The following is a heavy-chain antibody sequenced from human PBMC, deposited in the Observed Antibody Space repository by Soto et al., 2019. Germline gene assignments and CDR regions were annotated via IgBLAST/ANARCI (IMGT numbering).Heavy chain of an antibody. Sequence: SLRLSWAASGFTFSSYGLHLVRQASGQGLEWVGRIRSKANSYATAYAASVKGRFTISRDDSKNTAYLQMNSLKTEDTAVYYCTRHDSNYDFWSGSPPRYGMDVWGQGTTVTVSS. V-gene: IGHV3-73*01. CDR3: TRHDSNYDFWSGSPPRYGMDV. D-gene: IGHD3-3*01. CDR1: GFTFSSYG. CDR2: IRSKANSYAT. J-gene: IGHJ6*02.